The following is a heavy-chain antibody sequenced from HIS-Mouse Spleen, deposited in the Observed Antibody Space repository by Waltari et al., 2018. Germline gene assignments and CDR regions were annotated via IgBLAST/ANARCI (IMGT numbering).Heavy chain of an antibody. D-gene: IGHD6-13*01. CDR2: VDYSGGT. V-gene: IGHV4-39*07. J-gene: IGHJ2*01. CDR3: AREIPYSSSWYDWYFDL. CDR1: GGSISSSSYY. Sequence: QLQLQESGPGLVKPSETLSLTCTVPGGSISSSSYYWGWIRQPPGKGLEWIGRVDYSGGTYYTPSLKSRFTLSVDTSKNHFSLKLSSVTAADMAVYYCAREIPYSSSWYDWYFDLWGRGTLVTVSS.